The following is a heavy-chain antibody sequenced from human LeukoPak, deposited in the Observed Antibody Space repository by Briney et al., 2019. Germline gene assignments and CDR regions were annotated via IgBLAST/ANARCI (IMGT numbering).Heavy chain of an antibody. J-gene: IGHJ4*02. CDR1: GFTFDDYA. V-gene: IGHV3-43*02. CDR2: ISGNGGNT. CDR3: AKAISNWNSRHFDY. D-gene: IGHD1-7*01. Sequence: QTGGSLRLSCAASGFTFDDYAMHWVRQVPGKGLEWVSLISGNGGNTYYADSVKGRFTISRDNSKNSLYLQMNSLRTEDTALYYCAKAISNWNSRHFDYWGQGTLVTVSS.